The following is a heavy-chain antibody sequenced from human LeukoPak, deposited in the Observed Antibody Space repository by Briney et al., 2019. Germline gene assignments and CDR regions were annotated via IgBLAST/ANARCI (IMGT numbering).Heavy chain of an antibody. CDR2: INHSGST. D-gene: IGHD6-19*01. CDR1: GGSFSAYS. CDR3: ARHRISDWSAFDN. Sequence: SETLSLPCAVYGGSFSAYSWSWIRLPPGKGLEWIGEINHSGSTNYNPSLKSRVTMSVDTSKNQFSLKLTSVTAADTAVYYCARHRISDWSAFDNWGKGTLVTVSS. V-gene: IGHV4-34*01. J-gene: IGHJ4*02.